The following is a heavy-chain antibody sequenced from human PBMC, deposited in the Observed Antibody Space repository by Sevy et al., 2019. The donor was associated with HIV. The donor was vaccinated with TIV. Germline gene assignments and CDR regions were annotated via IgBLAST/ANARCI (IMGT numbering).Heavy chain of an antibody. Sequence: SETLSLTCTVSGGSISSYYWSWIRQPAGKGLEWIGRIYTSGSTNYNPSLKSRVTMSVDTSKNQFSLKLSSVTAADTAVYYCARALAAAGYYYYYMDVWGKGTTVTVSS. CDR3: ARALAAAGYYYYYMDV. V-gene: IGHV4-4*07. J-gene: IGHJ6*03. CDR1: GGSISSYY. D-gene: IGHD6-13*01. CDR2: IYTSGST.